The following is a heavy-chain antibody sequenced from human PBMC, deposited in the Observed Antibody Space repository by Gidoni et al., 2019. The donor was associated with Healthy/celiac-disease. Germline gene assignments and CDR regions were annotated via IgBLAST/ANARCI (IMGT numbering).Heavy chain of an antibody. D-gene: IGHD3-10*01. V-gene: IGHV3-23*01. CDR2: ISGSGGST. CDR1: GFPFRSYA. J-gene: IGHJ4*02. CDR3: AKVAALLWFGDFDY. Sequence: EVQLLESGGGLVQPGGSLRLSCSTSGFPFRSYALSWVRQAPGKGLEWVAAISGSGGSTYYADSVKGRFTISRDNSKNTLYLQMNSLRAEDTAVYYCAKVAALLWFGDFDYWGQGTLVTVSS.